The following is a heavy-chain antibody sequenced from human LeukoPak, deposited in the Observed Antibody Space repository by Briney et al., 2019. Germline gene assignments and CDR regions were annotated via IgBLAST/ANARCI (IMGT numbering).Heavy chain of an antibody. CDR3: ATSLRGRIAMAGPIVPYYFDY. D-gene: IGHD6-19*01. CDR1: GGSIRSSH. Sequence: SETLSLTCTVSGGSIRSSHWSWIRQPAGKGLEWIAIIYNSGGTNYNPSLRSRVTISRDTSKNQFSLTLTSVTAADTAVYYCATSLRGRIAMAGPIVPYYFDYWGQGTLVTVSS. V-gene: IGHV4-4*07. CDR2: IYNSGGT. J-gene: IGHJ4*02.